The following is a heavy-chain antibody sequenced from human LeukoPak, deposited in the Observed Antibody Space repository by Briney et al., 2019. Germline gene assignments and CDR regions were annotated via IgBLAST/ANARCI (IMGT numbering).Heavy chain of an antibody. CDR2: ISGGGETT. CDR1: GFTFNNYA. Sequence: GGSLRLSCAASGFTFNNYAMNWVRQAPGKGLDWVSSISGGGETTYYAASAKGRFTISRDNSQNTLYLKRNSLRAEDTAVYYCARDYADYVGYFFFDYWGQGTLVTVSS. V-gene: IGHV3-23*01. J-gene: IGHJ4*02. CDR3: ARDYADYVGYFFFDY. D-gene: IGHD4-17*01.